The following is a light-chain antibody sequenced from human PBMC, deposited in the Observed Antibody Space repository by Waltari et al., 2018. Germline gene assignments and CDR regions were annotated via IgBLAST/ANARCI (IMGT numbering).Light chain of an antibody. Sequence: SYVLTQPPSVSVGPGQTAKITCGGHNLASTTVHWYQQKPGQAPVLVVHDDSDRSLAIHGSFFGSNSGETATLTIRKVEAEDEADYYCQVWASFNDPVVFGGGTKLTVL. J-gene: IGLJ2*01. CDR2: DDS. CDR3: QVWASFNDPVV. CDR1: NLASTT. V-gene: IGLV3-21*02.